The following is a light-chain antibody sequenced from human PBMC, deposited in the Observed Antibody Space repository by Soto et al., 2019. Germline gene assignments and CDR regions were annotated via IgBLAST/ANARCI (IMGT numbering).Light chain of an antibody. Sequence: QSALTQPASVSGSPGQSITISWTGTSSEVGGYNYVSWYQQHPGKAPKLMIYDVSNRPSGVSNRFSGSKSGNTASLTISGLQAEDEADYYCSSYTSSSTYVVFGGGTKLTVL. CDR3: SSYTSSSTYVV. V-gene: IGLV2-14*01. CDR2: DVS. CDR1: SSEVGGYNY. J-gene: IGLJ2*01.